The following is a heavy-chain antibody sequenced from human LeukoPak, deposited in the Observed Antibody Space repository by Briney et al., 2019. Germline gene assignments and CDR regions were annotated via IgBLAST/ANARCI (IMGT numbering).Heavy chain of an antibody. CDR2: IKQDGSEK. J-gene: IGHJ4*02. V-gene: IGHV3-7*03. D-gene: IGHD3-22*01. Sequence: PGGSLRLSCAASGFTFSSYWMSWVRQAPGKGLEWVANIKQDGSEKYYVDSVKGRFTISRDNAKNSLYLQMNSLRAEDTAVCYCAKSPRVVTPYYFDYWGQGTLVTVSS. CDR3: AKSPRVVTPYYFDY. CDR1: GFTFSSYW.